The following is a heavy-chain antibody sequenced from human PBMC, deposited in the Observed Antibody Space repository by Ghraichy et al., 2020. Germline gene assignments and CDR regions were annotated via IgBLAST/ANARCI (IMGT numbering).Heavy chain of an antibody. CDR3: ARVPAVTNYYYYYSMDV. CDR1: GGSTSSYY. V-gene: IGHV4-59*01. J-gene: IGHJ6*03. CDR2: IYDSGST. Sequence: SETLSLTCTVSGGSTSSYYWSWIRQPPGKGLEWIGYIYDSGSTNYNPSLESRVTIAGDTYKNQFSLKLSSVTAADTAVYYCARVPAVTNYYYYYSMDVWGKGTTVTVSS. D-gene: IGHD4-23*01.